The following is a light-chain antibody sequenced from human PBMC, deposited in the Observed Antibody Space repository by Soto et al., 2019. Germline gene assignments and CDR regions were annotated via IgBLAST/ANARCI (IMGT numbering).Light chain of an antibody. V-gene: IGLV2-14*01. J-gene: IGLJ1*01. Sequence: QSVLTQPASVSGSPGQSITISCTGTSSDVGAYNYVSWFQQHPGKAPTLIISEVSNRPSGVSNRFSGSKSGNAASLTISGLQAEDEADYFCFSFTTDWXHVFGPGTKV. CDR2: EVS. CDR1: SSDVGAYNY. CDR3: FSFTTDWXHV.